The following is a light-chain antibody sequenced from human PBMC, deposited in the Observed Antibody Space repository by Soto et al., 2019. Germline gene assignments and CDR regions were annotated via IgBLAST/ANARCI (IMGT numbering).Light chain of an antibody. CDR1: QSRSSIY. V-gene: IGKV3-20*01. Sequence: IVLTQSPGTLYLSPGERATLSCRASQSRSSIYLAWYQQRPGQAPRLLMYDASNRATGIPDRFSGSGSGTDFTLTISRLEPEDFAVYDCQLYGTVYTFGQGTKLEIK. CDR2: DAS. J-gene: IGKJ2*01. CDR3: QLYGTVYT.